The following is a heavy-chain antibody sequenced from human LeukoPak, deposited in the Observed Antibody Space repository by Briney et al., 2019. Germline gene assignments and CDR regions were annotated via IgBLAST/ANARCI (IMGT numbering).Heavy chain of an antibody. D-gene: IGHD3-16*02. CDR2: IYYSGST. V-gene: IGHV4-59*01. J-gene: IGHJ4*02. Sequence: SETLSLTCTVSGGSISSGYWSWLRQPPGKGLEWLGYIYYSGSTNYNPSLKSRITISVDTSKKQFSLKLTSVTAADTAVYYCARGLYDYVWGSYRNWGQGTLVTVSS. CDR3: ARGLYDYVWGSYRN. CDR1: GGSISSGY.